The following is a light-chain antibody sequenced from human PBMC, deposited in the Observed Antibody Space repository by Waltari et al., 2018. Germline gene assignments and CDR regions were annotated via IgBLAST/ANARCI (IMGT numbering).Light chain of an antibody. Sequence: QSALTQPASVSGSPGQSITISCPGTSRDVGGYNSVSWYQQHPGKAPKLMIYDVSNRPSGVSNRFSGSKSGNTASLTISGLQAEDEADYYCSSYTSSSPWVFGGGTKLTVL. CDR1: SRDVGGYNS. CDR2: DVS. CDR3: SSYTSSSPWV. J-gene: IGLJ3*02. V-gene: IGLV2-14*03.